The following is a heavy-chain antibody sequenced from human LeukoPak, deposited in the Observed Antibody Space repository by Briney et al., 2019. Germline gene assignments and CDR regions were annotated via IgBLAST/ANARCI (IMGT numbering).Heavy chain of an antibody. J-gene: IGHJ4*02. CDR2: ISSSSTHI. CDR1: GFTFRSFA. Sequence: GGSLRLTCAASGFTFRSFAMSWVRQAPGKGLEWVSYISSSSTHIYYADSVKGRFTISRDNARNSLYLQMNSLRAEDTAIYYCARSEHSSSSFDYWGQGTLVTVSS. D-gene: IGHD6-6*01. CDR3: ARSEHSSSSFDY. V-gene: IGHV3-21*01.